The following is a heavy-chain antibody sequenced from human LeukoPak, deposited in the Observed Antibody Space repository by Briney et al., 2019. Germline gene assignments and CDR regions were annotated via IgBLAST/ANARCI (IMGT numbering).Heavy chain of an antibody. Sequence: GGSLRLSCAASGFTFTSYAMSWVRQAPGKGLEWVSAISDSSYSTFYADSVKGRFTISRDDSQYMLYLQMNSLRAEDTAVYYCAKDYPALGYCTSTTCSFFDYWGQGTLVTVSS. V-gene: IGHV3-23*01. CDR3: AKDYPALGYCTSTTCSFFDY. CDR1: GFTFTSYA. J-gene: IGHJ4*02. CDR2: ISDSSYST. D-gene: IGHD2-2*01.